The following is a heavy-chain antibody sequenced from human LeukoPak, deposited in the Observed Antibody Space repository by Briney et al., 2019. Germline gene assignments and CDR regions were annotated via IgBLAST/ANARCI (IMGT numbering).Heavy chain of an antibody. J-gene: IGHJ4*02. CDR3: AKGGSGSYSPFDY. CDR2: IKQDGSEK. CDR1: GFTFSSYW. V-gene: IGHV3-7*03. Sequence: GGSLRLSCAASGFTFSSYWMSWVRQAPGKGLEWVANIKQDGSEKYYVDSVKGRFTISRDNAKNSLYLQMNSLRAEDTALYYCAKGGSGSYSPFDYWGQGTLVTVSS. D-gene: IGHD3-10*01.